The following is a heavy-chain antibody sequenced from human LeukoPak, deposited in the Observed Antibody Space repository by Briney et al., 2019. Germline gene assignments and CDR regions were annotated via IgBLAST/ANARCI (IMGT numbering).Heavy chain of an antibody. D-gene: IGHD6-13*01. CDR1: GFTFSTYS. V-gene: IGHV3-21*05. CDR3: ARDLFYSSRWD. Sequence: PGGSLRLSCVGSGFTFSTYSMHWVRQAPGKGLEWVSYISAGSDSIYYADSVKGRFTISRDNAKNSLYLQMNSLRAEDTAVYYCARDLFYSSRWDWGQGTLVTVSS. J-gene: IGHJ4*02. CDR2: ISAGSDSI.